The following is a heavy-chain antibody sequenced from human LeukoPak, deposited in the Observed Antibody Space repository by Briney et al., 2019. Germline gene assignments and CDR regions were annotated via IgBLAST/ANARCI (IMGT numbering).Heavy chain of an antibody. CDR1: NDSISSGDYY. D-gene: IGHD5-24*01. CDR2: IYHSGST. CDR3: AREMATLLFDY. V-gene: IGHV4-30-4*01. J-gene: IGHJ4*02. Sequence: SETLSLTCTVSNDSISSGDYYWNWIRQPPGKGLEWIGSIYHSGSTYYNPSLKSRVTISVDTSKNQFSLKMSSVTAADTAVYYCAREMATLLFDYWGQGTLVTVSS.